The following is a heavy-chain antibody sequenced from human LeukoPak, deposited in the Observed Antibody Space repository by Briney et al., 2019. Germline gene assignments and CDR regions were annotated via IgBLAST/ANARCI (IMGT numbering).Heavy chain of an antibody. V-gene: IGHV4-59*01. D-gene: IGHD3-3*01. Sequence: SETLSLTRTVSGGSISSYYWSWIRQPPGKGLEWIGYIYYSGSTNYNPSLKSRVTISVDTSKNQFSLKLSSVTAADTAVYYCARAYYDFWSGYSGYYGMDVWGQGTTVTVSS. J-gene: IGHJ6*02. CDR3: ARAYYDFWSGYSGYYGMDV. CDR2: IYYSGST. CDR1: GGSISSYY.